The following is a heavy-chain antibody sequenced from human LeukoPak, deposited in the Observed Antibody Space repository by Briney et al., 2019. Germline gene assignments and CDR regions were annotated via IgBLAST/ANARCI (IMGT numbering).Heavy chain of an antibody. D-gene: IGHD3-10*01. Sequence: GGSLRLSCAASGFAFSSYSMNWVRQAPGKGLEWVAYISSSSGTIYYADSVKGRFTISRDNAKNSLFLQMSSLRVEDTALYYCAKDSYGGSGSYYLYSFDMWGQGTMVTVSS. V-gene: IGHV3-48*04. CDR3: AKDSYGGSGSYYLYSFDM. CDR2: ISSSSGTI. J-gene: IGHJ3*02. CDR1: GFAFSSYS.